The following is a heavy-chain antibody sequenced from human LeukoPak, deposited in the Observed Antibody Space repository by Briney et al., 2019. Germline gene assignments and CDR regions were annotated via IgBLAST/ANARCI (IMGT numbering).Heavy chain of an antibody. Sequence: GGSLTLSCAASGFPLSSYRMSWVRQAPGKGLEWVAVISYDGSNKYYADSVKGRFTISRDNSKNTLYLQMNSLRAEDTAVYYCAKDRDCSGGSCYSDYYYYGMDVWGQGTTVTVSS. CDR3: AKDRDCSGGSCYSDYYYYGMDV. CDR2: ISYDGSNK. V-gene: IGHV3-30*18. CDR1: GFPLSSYR. J-gene: IGHJ6*02. D-gene: IGHD2-15*01.